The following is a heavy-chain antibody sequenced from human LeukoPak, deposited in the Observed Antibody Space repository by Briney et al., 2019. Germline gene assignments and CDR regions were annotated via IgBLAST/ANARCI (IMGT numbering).Heavy chain of an antibody. Sequence: SETLSLTCTVSGGSISSYYWSWIRQPPGKGLEWIGYIYYSGSTNYNPSLKSRVTISVDTSKNQSSLKLSSVTAADTAVYYCAREPFYGDYGGVFDYWGQGTLVTVSS. D-gene: IGHD4-17*01. CDR3: AREPFYGDYGGVFDY. J-gene: IGHJ4*02. V-gene: IGHV4-59*01. CDR2: IYYSGST. CDR1: GGSISSYY.